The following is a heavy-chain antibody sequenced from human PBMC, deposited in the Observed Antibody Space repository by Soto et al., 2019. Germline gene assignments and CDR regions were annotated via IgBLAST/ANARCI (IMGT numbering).Heavy chain of an antibody. V-gene: IGHV1-69*01. CDR1: GGTFSSYS. Sequence: QVQLVQSGAEVKKPGSSVKVSCKASGGTFSSYSINWVRQAPGQGLEWMGEIIPIFGTANYAQKFQGRVTITSDESTRTAYMELSSLRSDDAAVYYCARDSGRHSGEIDYWGQGELVTVS. J-gene: IGHJ4*02. CDR3: ARDSGRHSGEIDY. CDR2: IIPIFGTA. D-gene: IGHD1-26*01.